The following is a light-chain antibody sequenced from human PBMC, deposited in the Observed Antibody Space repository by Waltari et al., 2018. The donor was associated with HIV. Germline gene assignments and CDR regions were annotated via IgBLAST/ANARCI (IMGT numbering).Light chain of an antibody. Sequence: QSALTQPASVSGSLGQSITFSCTGTSSDIGSYNYVSWYQQHPGKAPKIIIYDVTNRPSGVSNRCSGSKSVNTASLTISVLQAEDEADYYCTSFTSSSAWVFGGGTMLTVL. CDR1: SSDIGSYNY. V-gene: IGLV2-14*03. CDR3: TSFTSSSAWV. J-gene: IGLJ3*02. CDR2: DVT.